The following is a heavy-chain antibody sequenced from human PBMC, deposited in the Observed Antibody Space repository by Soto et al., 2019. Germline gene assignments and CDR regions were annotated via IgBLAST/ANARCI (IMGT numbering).Heavy chain of an antibody. J-gene: IGHJ4*02. Sequence: QVQLVQSGADVQRPGSSVRVSCKASGDTFNFYSINWVRQAPGLGLQWMGRINPILSMSNYAPRFQGRVTMTADKSTSTAYMEMSRLRSEDKAMYYCATSYGSGYRAFDSWGQGALVTVSS. CDR1: GDTFNFYS. CDR3: ATSYGSGYRAFDS. D-gene: IGHD3-10*01. V-gene: IGHV1-69*02. CDR2: INPILSMS.